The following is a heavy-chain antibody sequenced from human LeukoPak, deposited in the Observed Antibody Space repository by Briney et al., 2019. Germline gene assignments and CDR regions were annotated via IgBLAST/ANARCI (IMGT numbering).Heavy chain of an antibody. J-gene: IGHJ4*02. CDR3: ARDWTYYGSGSYDY. D-gene: IGHD3-10*01. V-gene: IGHV3-53*01. CDR1: GFTVSSNH. CDR2: IYSGGST. Sequence: PGGSLRLSCAASGFTVSSNHMSWGRQAPGKGLEWGSVIYSGGSTYYADSVKGRFTISRDNSKNTLYLQMNSLRDEDTAVYYCARDWTYYGSGSYDYWGQGTLVTVSS.